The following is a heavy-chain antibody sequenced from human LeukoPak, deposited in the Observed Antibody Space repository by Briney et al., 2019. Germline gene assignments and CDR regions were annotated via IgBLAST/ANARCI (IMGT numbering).Heavy chain of an antibody. D-gene: IGHD2-8*01. CDR2: ISSSSSYI. CDR1: GFTFSSYS. J-gene: IGHJ4*02. Sequence: GGSLRLSCAASGFTFSSYSMNWVRQAPGKGLEWVSSISSSSSYIYYADSVKGRFTISRDNAKNSLYLQMNSLRAEDTAVYYCARVVRACTNGVCYRGDDYWGQGTLVTVYS. CDR3: ARVVRACTNGVCYRGDDY. V-gene: IGHV3-21*01.